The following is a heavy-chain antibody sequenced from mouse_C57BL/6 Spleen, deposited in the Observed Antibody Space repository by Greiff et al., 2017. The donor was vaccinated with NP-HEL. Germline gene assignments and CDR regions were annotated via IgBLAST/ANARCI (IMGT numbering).Heavy chain of an antibody. D-gene: IGHD1-1*01. J-gene: IGHJ4*01. CDR3: AREGYYGSSGRSMDY. CDR1: GYTFTSYW. CDR2: IHPNSGST. V-gene: IGHV1-64*01. Sequence: QVQLQQPGAELVKPGASVKLSCKASGYTFTSYWMHWVKQRPGQGLEWIGMIHPNSGSTNYNEKFKSKATLTVDKSSSTAYMQLSSLTSEDSAVYYCAREGYYGSSGRSMDYWGQGTSVTVSS.